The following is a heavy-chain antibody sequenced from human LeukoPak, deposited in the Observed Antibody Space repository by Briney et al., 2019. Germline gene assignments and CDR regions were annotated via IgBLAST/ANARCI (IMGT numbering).Heavy chain of an antibody. Sequence: SETLSLTCAVYGVSFSGYYWSWLRQPPGKGLEWIGEINHSGSTNYNPSLKSRVTISVDTSKNQFSLKLSSVTAADTAVYYCARSRITIFGVVKGAFDIWGQGTMVTVSS. J-gene: IGHJ3*02. CDR3: ARSRITIFGVVKGAFDI. V-gene: IGHV4-34*01. CDR1: GVSFSGYY. CDR2: INHSGST. D-gene: IGHD3-3*01.